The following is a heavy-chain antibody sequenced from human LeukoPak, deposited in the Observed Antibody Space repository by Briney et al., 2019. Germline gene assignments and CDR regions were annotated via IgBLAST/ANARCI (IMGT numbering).Heavy chain of an antibody. V-gene: IGHV3-23*01. CDR2: ISGSGGST. CDR3: ASNRKYYDYVWGSYRSEQLDY. CDR1: GFTFSSYA. D-gene: IGHD3-16*02. Sequence: PGGSLRLSCAASGFTFSSYAMSWVRQAPGKGLEWVSAISGSGGSTYYADSVKGRFTISRDNSKNTLYLQMNSLRAEDTAVYYCASNRKYYDYVWGSYRSEQLDYWGQGTLVTVSS. J-gene: IGHJ4*02.